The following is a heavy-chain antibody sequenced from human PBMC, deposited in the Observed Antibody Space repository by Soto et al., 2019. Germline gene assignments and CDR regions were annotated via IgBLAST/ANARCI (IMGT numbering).Heavy chain of an antibody. D-gene: IGHD2-2*01. V-gene: IGHV3-21*01. CDR2: ISSSSSYI. CDR3: ARDMPLRARAFDI. J-gene: IGHJ3*02. CDR1: GFTFSSYS. Sequence: GGSLRLSCAASGFTFSSYSMNWVRQAPGKGLEWVSSISSSSSYIYYADSVKGRFTISRDNAKNSLYLQMNSLRAEDTAVYYCARDMPLRARAFDIWGQGTMVTVSS.